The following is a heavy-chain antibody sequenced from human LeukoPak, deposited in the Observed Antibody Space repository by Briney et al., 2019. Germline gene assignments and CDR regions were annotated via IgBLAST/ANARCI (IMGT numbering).Heavy chain of an antibody. Sequence: ASVKVSCKASGYTFTSYGISWVRQAPGQGLEWMGWINAYNGNTNYAQKLQGRVTMTTDTSTSTAYMELRSLRSDDTAVYYCARCKDIVVVPAHDYWGQGTLVTVSS. CDR1: GYTFTSYG. J-gene: IGHJ4*02. CDR3: ARCKDIVVVPAHDY. D-gene: IGHD2-2*01. V-gene: IGHV1-18*04. CDR2: INAYNGNT.